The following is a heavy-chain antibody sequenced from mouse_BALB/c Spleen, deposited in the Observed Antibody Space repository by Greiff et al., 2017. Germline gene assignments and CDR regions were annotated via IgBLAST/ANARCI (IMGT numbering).Heavy chain of an antibody. Sequence: EVKLVESGGDLVKPGGSLKLSCAASGFTFSSYGMSWVRQTPDKRLEWVATISSGGSYTYYPDSVKGRFTISRDNAKNTLYLQMSSLKSEDTAMYYCARPGVTTVLDYWGQGTTLTVSS. CDR3: ARPGVTTVLDY. CDR2: ISSGGSYT. V-gene: IGHV5-6*01. J-gene: IGHJ2*01. D-gene: IGHD2-1*01. CDR1: GFTFSSYG.